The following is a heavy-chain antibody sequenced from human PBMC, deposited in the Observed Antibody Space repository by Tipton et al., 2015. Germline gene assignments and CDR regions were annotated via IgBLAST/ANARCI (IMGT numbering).Heavy chain of an antibody. V-gene: IGHV4-61*01. CDR2: ISYTDGA. CDR3: ARGLRFSEWSSSILIYYQYGMDV. CDR1: GGSVTSGSYY. Sequence: TLSLTCTVSGGSVTSGSYYWSWIRQPPGKGLEWIGYISYTDGAHYNPALKSRVTISVDTSKNQFSLKLRSVTAADTAVYYCARGLRFSEWSSSILIYYQYGMDVWGQGTTVTVSS. J-gene: IGHJ6*02. D-gene: IGHD3-3*01.